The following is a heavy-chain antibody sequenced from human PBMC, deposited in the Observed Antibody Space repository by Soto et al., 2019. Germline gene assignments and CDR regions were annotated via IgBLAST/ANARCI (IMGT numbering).Heavy chain of an antibody. D-gene: IGHD1-1*01. CDR3: SWGVERPPLWYYYYGMDV. CDR1: GYTFTSYG. V-gene: IGHV1-18*04. J-gene: IGHJ6*02. CDR2: ISAYNGNT. Sequence: QVQLVQSGAEVMKPGASVKVSCKASGYTFTSYGIIWVRQAPAQGLEWMGWISAYNGNTNYAQKPQGRVTRTTDTSTSTAYMELRSLRSDDTAVYYFSWGVERPPLWYYYYGMDVWCQGTTVTVSS.